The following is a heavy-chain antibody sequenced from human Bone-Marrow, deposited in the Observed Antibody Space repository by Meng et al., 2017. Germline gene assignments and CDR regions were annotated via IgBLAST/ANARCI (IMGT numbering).Heavy chain of an antibody. CDR1: GYTFTSYG. CDR2: INTNTGNP. D-gene: IGHD3-10*01. CDR3: ARDQFANGVDV. J-gene: IGHJ6*02. Sequence: ASVKVSCKASGYTFTSYGISWVRQAPGQGLEWMGWINTNTGNPTYAQGFTGRFVFSLDTSVSTAYLQISSLKAEDTAVYYCARDQFANGVDVWGQGTTVTVSS. V-gene: IGHV7-4-1*02.